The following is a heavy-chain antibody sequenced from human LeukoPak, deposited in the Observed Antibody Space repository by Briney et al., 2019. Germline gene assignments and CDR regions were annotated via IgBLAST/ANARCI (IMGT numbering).Heavy chain of an antibody. Sequence: ASVKVSCKVSGYTLTELSMHWVRQAPGKGLEWMGGFDPEDGETIYAQKFQGRVTMTRDTSISTAYMELSRLRSDDTAVYYCARDHSNDFWSGSGPLYYMDVWGKGTTVTVSS. V-gene: IGHV1-24*01. CDR1: GYTLTELS. J-gene: IGHJ6*03. CDR3: ARDHSNDFWSGSGPLYYMDV. CDR2: FDPEDGET. D-gene: IGHD3-3*01.